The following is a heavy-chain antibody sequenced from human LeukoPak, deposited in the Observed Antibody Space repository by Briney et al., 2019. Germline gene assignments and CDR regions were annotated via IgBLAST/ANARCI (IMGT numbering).Heavy chain of an antibody. Sequence: GGSLRLSCAASGFTFSSYWMSWVRQAPGKGLEWVANIKQDGSEKYYVDSVKGRFTISRDNAKNSLYLQMNSLRPEDTALYYCAKDSDLDIVATRSWLDPWGQGTLVTVSS. CDR1: GFTFSSYW. CDR3: AKDSDLDIVATRSWLDP. D-gene: IGHD5-12*01. CDR2: IKQDGSEK. V-gene: IGHV3-7*03. J-gene: IGHJ5*02.